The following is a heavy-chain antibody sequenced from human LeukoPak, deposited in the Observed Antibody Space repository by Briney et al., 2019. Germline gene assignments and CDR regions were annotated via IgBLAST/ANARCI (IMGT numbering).Heavy chain of an antibody. D-gene: IGHD3-22*01. Sequence: PSETLSLTCAVSGGSISSGSYYWSWIRQPAGKGLEWIGRIYTIGSTNYNPSLKSRVTISVDTSKNQFSLKLSSVTAADTAVYYCARGQDYYDSSGYRFDPWGQGTLVTVSS. CDR2: IYTIGST. CDR3: ARGQDYYDSSGYRFDP. V-gene: IGHV4-61*02. J-gene: IGHJ5*02. CDR1: GGSISSGSYY.